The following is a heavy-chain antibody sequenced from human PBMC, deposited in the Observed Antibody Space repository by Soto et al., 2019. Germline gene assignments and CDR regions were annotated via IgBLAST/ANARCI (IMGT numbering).Heavy chain of an antibody. Sequence: QVQLVQSRAEVKKPGASVKVSCKASGYTLTSYGISWVRQAPGQGLEWVGWISPYNGNTNYAQKLQDRVTLTTDTSTSTAYMVLRSLRPDDTAVYYCARADFDFWSGYSPFDYWGQGTLVTVSS. V-gene: IGHV1-18*01. D-gene: IGHD3-3*01. CDR2: ISPYNGNT. CDR1: GYTLTSYG. CDR3: ARADFDFWSGYSPFDY. J-gene: IGHJ4*02.